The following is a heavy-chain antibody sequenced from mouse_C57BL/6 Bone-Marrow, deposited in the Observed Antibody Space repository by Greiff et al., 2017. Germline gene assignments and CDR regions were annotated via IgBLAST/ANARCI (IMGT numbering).Heavy chain of an antibody. CDR2: ISSGGSYT. CDR1: GFTFSSYG. Sequence: EVKLVESGGDLVKPGGSLKLSCAASGFTFSSYGMSWVRQTPDKRLEWVATISSGGSYTYYPDSVKGRFTISRDNAKNTLYLQMSSRKSEDTAMYYCARHDAGDYFDYWGQGTTLTVSS. CDR3: ARHDAGDYFDY. V-gene: IGHV5-6*01. J-gene: IGHJ2*01.